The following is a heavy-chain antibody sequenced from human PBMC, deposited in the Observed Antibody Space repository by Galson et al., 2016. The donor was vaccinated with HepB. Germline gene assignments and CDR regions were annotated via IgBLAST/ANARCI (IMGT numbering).Heavy chain of an antibody. V-gene: IGHV1-18*01. CDR3: ASTDAGSDAFEV. Sequence: SVKVSCKASGYTFGNYDVSWVRQAPGQGLEWMGRVSGYNGNTDYGQKVQGRVTMSIETSTNTAYMALRSLGFDDTAVYFCASTDAGSDAFEVWGRGTLVTVSS. CDR1: GYTFGNYD. CDR2: VSGYNGNT. J-gene: IGHJ3*01. D-gene: IGHD3-10*01.